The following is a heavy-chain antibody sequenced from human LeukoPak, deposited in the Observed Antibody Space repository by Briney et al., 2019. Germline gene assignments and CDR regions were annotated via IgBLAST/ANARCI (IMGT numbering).Heavy chain of an antibody. Sequence: ASVKVSCKASGYTFTSYDLSWVRQAPGQGLEWMGWISTNNGNTNYARELQGRVTMTTDTSTSTAYMELRSLRSDDTAVYHCARGGYTSGYDYWGQGTLVTVSS. CDR1: GYTFTSYD. J-gene: IGHJ4*02. V-gene: IGHV1-18*01. CDR3: ARGGYTSGYDY. D-gene: IGHD5-18*01. CDR2: ISTNNGNT.